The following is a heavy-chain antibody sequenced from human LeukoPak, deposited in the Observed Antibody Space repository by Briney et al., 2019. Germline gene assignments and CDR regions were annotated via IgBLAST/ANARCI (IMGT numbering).Heavy chain of an antibody. D-gene: IGHD2-8*01. J-gene: IGHJ4*01. V-gene: IGHV4-34*01. Sequence: SETLSLTCAAHGGSYSGYYWSWNRQPPGKGLEWIGEIHHDGTTNYNPSLKSRVAIVVDTSTHQFSLNLTSVTAADTAVYFCARLRPNGVSRTGRSYWGQGTLVTVSS. CDR2: IHHDGTT. CDR1: GGSYSGYY. CDR3: ARLRPNGVSRTGRSY.